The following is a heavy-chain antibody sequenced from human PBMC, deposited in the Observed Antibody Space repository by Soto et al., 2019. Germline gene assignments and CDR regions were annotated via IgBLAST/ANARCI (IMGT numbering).Heavy chain of an antibody. Sequence: GASVKVSCKASGYTFTSYGISWVRQAPGQGLEWMGWISAYNGNTNYAQKLQGRVTMTTDTSTSTAYMELRSLRSDDTAVYYCARDVGSYSSGWYEGPRFYYHWGQGTLVTVSS. D-gene: IGHD6-19*01. CDR1: GYTFTSYG. J-gene: IGHJ5*02. CDR2: ISAYNGNT. V-gene: IGHV1-18*01. CDR3: ARDVGSYSSGWYEGPRFYYH.